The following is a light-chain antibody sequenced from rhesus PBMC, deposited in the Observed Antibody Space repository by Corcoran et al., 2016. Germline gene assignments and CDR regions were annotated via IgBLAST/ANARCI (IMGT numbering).Light chain of an antibody. V-gene: IGKV3-17*03. Sequence: EIVLTQSPTSMAVSQGERVTISCTASSSVSTSYLHWYQQKPGLPPRLLVYRTSSLASGVPVRFSGSGSGNSYTLTISSMEAEDAANYYCQQGNSIPWTFGQGTKVEIK. CDR3: QQGNSIPWT. J-gene: IGKJ1*01. CDR1: SSVSTS. CDR2: RTS.